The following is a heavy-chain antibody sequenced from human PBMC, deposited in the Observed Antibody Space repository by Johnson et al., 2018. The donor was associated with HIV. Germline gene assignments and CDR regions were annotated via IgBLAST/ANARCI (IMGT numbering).Heavy chain of an antibody. CDR1: GFIFSDYY. J-gene: IGHJ3*01. CDR2: ISSSGTII. CDR3: AKARGYNYFIDAFVR. Sequence: QVQLVESGGGLVKAGGSLRLSCAASGFIFSDYYMSWIRQAPGKGLEWVSYISSSGTIIYYVDSVKGRFTISRDNAKNSLYLQMNSLRAEDTAMYYCAKARGYNYFIDAFVRLGQGTLVTVSS. V-gene: IGHV3-11*04. D-gene: IGHD5-18*01.